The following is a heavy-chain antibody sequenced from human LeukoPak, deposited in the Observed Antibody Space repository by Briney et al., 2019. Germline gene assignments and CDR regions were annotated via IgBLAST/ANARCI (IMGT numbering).Heavy chain of an antibody. V-gene: IGHV1-24*01. CDR1: GYTLTEIS. CDR2: FNPEDVET. Sequence: ASVKLSCKVSGYTLTEISMHWVRQAPGQGLEWMGGFNPEDVETIYARSFQGRLTVTEDTSTDTAYMELSSLRAEDTAMYYCATEIVGYGDVHYFDSWGQGTLVAVFS. D-gene: IGHD4-17*01. CDR3: ATEIVGYGDVHYFDS. J-gene: IGHJ4*02.